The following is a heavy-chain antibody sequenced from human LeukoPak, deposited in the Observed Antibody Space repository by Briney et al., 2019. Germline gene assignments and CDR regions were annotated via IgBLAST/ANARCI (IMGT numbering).Heavy chain of an antibody. CDR1: GFTFSSYA. CDR2: ISGSGGST. Sequence: PGGSLRLSCAASGFTFSSYAMSWVRQAPGKGLEWVSAISGSGGSTYYADSVKGRFTISRDNSKNTLYLQMNSLRAEDTAVYYCAKGPMRVVPAAMPSRGVFDYWGQGTLVTVSS. CDR3: AKGPMRVVPAAMPSRGVFDY. D-gene: IGHD2-2*01. V-gene: IGHV3-23*01. J-gene: IGHJ4*02.